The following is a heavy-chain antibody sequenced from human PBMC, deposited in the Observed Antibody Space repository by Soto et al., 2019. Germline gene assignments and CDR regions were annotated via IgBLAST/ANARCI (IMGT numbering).Heavy chain of an antibody. CDR1: VDSVSSNSAA. V-gene: IGHV6-1*01. CDR2: TYYRSKWYN. D-gene: IGHD6-6*01. J-gene: IGHJ6*02. Sequence: SQTLSLTCAISVDSVSSNSAAWNWIRQSPSRGLEWLGRTYYRSKWYNDYAVSVKSRITINPDTSKNQFSLQLNSVTPEDTAVYYCARTGYSSSDYYYGMDVWGQGTTVTVSS. CDR3: ARTGYSSSDYYYGMDV.